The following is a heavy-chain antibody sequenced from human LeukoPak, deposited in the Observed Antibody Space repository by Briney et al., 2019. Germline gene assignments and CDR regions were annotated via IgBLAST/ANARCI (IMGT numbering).Heavy chain of an antibody. J-gene: IGHJ4*02. D-gene: IGHD1-14*01. CDR1: GLSFSSFA. CDR3: ARASWVSTTDAVW. Sequence: GGSLRLSCVATGLSFSSFAMSWVRQGPARGLEWVSSIRGNGETFYGDSVKGRFTLYSDSSTSTVYFQLNNLRVEDTAIYYCARASWVSTTDAVWWGQGTLVTVSS. V-gene: IGHV3-23*01. CDR2: IRGNGET.